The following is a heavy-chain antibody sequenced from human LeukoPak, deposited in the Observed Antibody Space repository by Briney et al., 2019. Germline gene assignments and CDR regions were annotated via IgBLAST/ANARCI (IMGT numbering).Heavy chain of an antibody. Sequence: ASVKVSCKASGYTFTGYYMHWVRQAPGQGLEWMGWISAYNGNTNYAQKLQGRVTMTTDTSTSTAYMELRSLRSDDTAVYYCARDREDCSGGSCYSDYFDYWGQGTLVTVSS. CDR3: ARDREDCSGGSCYSDYFDY. CDR1: GYTFTGYY. V-gene: IGHV1-18*04. D-gene: IGHD2-15*01. CDR2: ISAYNGNT. J-gene: IGHJ4*02.